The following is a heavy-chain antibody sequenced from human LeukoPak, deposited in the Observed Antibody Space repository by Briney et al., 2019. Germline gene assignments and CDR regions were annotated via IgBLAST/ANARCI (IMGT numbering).Heavy chain of an antibody. D-gene: IGHD3-16*02. CDR2: IYTSGIT. CDR3: ASSVAFGGVIASYFDY. V-gene: IGHV4-61*02. Sequence: ASQTLSLTCTVSGGSISSGSYYWSWIRQPAGKGLEWIGRIYTSGITNYNPSLKSRVTISVDTSKNQFSLKLSSVTAADTAVYYCASSVAFGGVIASYFDYWGQGTLVTVSS. CDR1: GGSISSGSYY. J-gene: IGHJ4*02.